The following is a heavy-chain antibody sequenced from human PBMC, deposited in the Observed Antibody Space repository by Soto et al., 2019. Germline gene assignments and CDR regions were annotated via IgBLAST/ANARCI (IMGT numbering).Heavy chain of an antibody. CDR3: ARCSYYDSSGYYYYYYYGMDV. J-gene: IGHJ6*02. CDR2: IIPIFGTA. D-gene: IGHD3-22*01. Sequence: QGELVQSGAEVKKPGSSVKVSCKASGVTFSRYAISWVRQAPGQGLEWMGGIIPIFGTANYAQKFQGRVTITADESTSTAYMELSSLRSEDTAVYYCARCSYYDSSGYYYYYYYGMDVWGQGTTVTVSS. V-gene: IGHV1-69*12. CDR1: GVTFSRYA.